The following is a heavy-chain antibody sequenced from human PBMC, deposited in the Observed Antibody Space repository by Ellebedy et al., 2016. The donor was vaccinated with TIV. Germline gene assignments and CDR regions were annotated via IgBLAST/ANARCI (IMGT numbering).Heavy chain of an antibody. V-gene: IGHV3-33*01. CDR2: IWYDGSNK. Sequence: GGSLRLSXAASGFSFRDYGMHWVRQAPGKGLEWVAIIWYDGSNKDYVDHVKGRFSISRDNSKNTLHLQMNGLRAEDTAVYYCVRMGREQVRGEYYYYGLDVWGQGTTVTVSS. CDR3: VRMGREQVRGEYYYYGLDV. D-gene: IGHD1-26*01. J-gene: IGHJ6*02. CDR1: GFSFRDYG.